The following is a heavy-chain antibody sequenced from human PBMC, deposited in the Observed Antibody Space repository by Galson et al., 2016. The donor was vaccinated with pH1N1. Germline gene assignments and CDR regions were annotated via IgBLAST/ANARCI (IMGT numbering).Heavy chain of an antibody. Sequence: TLSLTCTVSGGSTNSDNYYWSWIRQPVGKGLEWIGRIYTSGSTNYNPSLKSRVTISVDTSKNQFSLKLSSVTAADTAVYYCARQGPITYYDFWSGYYIDYWGQGTLVTVSS. D-gene: IGHD3-3*01. CDR2: IYTSGST. CDR3: ARQGPITYYDFWSGYYIDY. J-gene: IGHJ4*02. V-gene: IGHV4-61*02. CDR1: GGSTNSDNYY.